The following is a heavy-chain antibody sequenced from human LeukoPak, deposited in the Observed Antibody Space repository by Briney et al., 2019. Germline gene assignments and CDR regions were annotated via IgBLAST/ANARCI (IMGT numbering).Heavy chain of an antibody. CDR3: ARDPGDYGAYYFDY. J-gene: IGHJ4*02. CDR1: GFAFSSYS. CDR2: ISSSSSYI. V-gene: IGHV3-21*01. D-gene: IGHD4-17*01. Sequence: GGSLRLSCAASGFAFSSYSMNWVRQAPGKGLEWVSSISSSSSYIYYADSVKGRFTISRDNAKNSLYLQMNSLRAEDTAVYYCARDPGDYGAYYFDYWGQGTLVTVSS.